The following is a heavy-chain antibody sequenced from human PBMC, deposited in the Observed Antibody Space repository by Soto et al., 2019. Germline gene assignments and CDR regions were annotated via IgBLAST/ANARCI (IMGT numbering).Heavy chain of an antibody. CDR2: INVNSGET. D-gene: IGHD1-26*01. Sequence: QVQLVQSGAEVKKPGASVKVSCKASGYNFMRYGFTWVRQAPGQGLEWMGWINVNSGETKYPQKIQGRVTMTTDTSTSTVDMELRSLTSDDTAVYYCARWISGGYSDWFDPWGHVTLVTVSS. CDR3: ARWISGGYSDWFDP. J-gene: IGHJ5*02. CDR1: GYNFMRYG. V-gene: IGHV1-18*04.